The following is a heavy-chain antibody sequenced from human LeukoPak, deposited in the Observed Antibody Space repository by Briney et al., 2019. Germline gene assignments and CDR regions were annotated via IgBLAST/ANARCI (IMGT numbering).Heavy chain of an antibody. D-gene: IGHD3-22*01. CDR1: GGSISSGNYY. V-gene: IGHV4-30-4*01. CDR2: IYFNGNT. CDR3: ARILLDYFDSNGYPDY. Sequence: SETLSLTCTVSGGSISSGNYYWSWIRQPPGKGLEWMGYIYFNGNTYYNPSLTSRVTKSADTSTNQFSLKLSSVTAADTAVYYCARILLDYFDSNGYPDYWGQGTLVTVSS. J-gene: IGHJ4*02.